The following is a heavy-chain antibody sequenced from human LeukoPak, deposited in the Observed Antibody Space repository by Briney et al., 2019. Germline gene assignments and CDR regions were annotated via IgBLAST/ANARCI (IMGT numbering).Heavy chain of an antibody. CDR3: TKGTIWLPLDY. CDR2: IYSGGST. J-gene: IGHJ4*02. CDR1: GFTVSSNY. D-gene: IGHD5-18*01. Sequence: GGSLRLSCAASGFTVSSNYMSWVRQAPGKGLEWVSIIYSGGSTYYADSVKGRFTISRDNSKNALYLQMNSLRAEDTAVYYCTKGTIWLPLDYWGQGTLVTVSS. V-gene: IGHV3-53*01.